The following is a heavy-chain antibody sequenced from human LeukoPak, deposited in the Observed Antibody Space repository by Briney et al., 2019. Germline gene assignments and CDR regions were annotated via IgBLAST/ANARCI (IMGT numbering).Heavy chain of an antibody. D-gene: IGHD2-2*01. CDR3: AALSEGGVVVPAAMPFDY. CDR2: FDPEDGET. CDR1: GYTLTELS. Sequence: ASVKVSCKVSGYTLTELSMHLVRQAPGKGLEWMGGFDPEDGETIYAQKFQGRVTMTEDTSTDTAYMELSSLRSEDTAVYYCAALSEGGVVVPAAMPFDYWGQGTLVTVSS. V-gene: IGHV1-24*01. J-gene: IGHJ4*02.